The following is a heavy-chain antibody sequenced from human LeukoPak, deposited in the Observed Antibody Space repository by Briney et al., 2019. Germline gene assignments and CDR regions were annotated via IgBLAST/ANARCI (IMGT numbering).Heavy chain of an antibody. CDR2: INHSGST. J-gene: IGHJ4*02. Sequence: PSETLSLTCAVYGGSFSGYYWSWIRQPPGKGLEWIGEINHSGSTNYNPSLKSRVTISVDTSKNQFSLKLSSVTAADTAVYYCARGPIWSGYTSDYWGQGTLVTVSS. CDR1: GGSFSGYY. V-gene: IGHV4-34*01. D-gene: IGHD3-3*01. CDR3: ARGPIWSGYTSDY.